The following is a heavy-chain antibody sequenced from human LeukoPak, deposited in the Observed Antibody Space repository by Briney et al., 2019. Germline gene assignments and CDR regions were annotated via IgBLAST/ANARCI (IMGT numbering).Heavy chain of an antibody. CDR2: FDPEDGET. CDR3: ATVWALVYYDSTGSFDY. D-gene: IGHD3-22*01. J-gene: IGHJ4*02. Sequence: EASVKVSCKVSGYTLTELSMHWVRQAPGKGLEWMAGFDPEDGETIYAQKFQGRVTMTEDTSTDTAYMELSSLRSEDTAVYYCATVWALVYYDSTGSFDYWGQGTLVTVSS. V-gene: IGHV1-24*01. CDR1: GYTLTELS.